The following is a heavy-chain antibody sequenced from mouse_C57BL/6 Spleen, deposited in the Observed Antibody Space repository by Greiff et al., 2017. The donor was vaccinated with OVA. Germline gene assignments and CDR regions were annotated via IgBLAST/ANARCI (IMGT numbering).Heavy chain of an antibody. J-gene: IGHJ3*01. D-gene: IGHD1-1*01. V-gene: IGHV5-17*01. Sequence: EVNVVESGGGLVKPGGSLKLSCAASGFTFSDYGMHWVRQAPEKGLEWVAYISSGSSTIYYADTVKGRFTISRDNAKNTLFLQMTSLRSEDTAMYYCASITTVPFAYWGQGTLVTVSA. CDR3: ASITTVPFAY. CDR1: GFTFSDYG. CDR2: ISSGSSTI.